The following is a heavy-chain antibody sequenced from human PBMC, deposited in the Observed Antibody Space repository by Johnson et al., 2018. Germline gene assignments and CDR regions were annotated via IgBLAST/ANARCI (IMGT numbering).Heavy chain of an antibody. Sequence: QPEKVLEWMGYIDYSGTTYYNPSLKSRLAISMDTSKNQFSLDLRSVTAADTAIYYCARADGYNYGLDAFDIWGQGTMVTVSS. CDR2: IDYSGTT. V-gene: IGHV4-31*02. J-gene: IGHJ3*02. CDR3: ARADGYNYGLDAFDI. D-gene: IGHD5-18*01.